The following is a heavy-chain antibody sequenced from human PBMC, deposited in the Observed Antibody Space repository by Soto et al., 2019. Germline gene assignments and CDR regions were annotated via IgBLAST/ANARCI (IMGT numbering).Heavy chain of an antibody. D-gene: IGHD3-22*01. CDR2: ISAYNGNT. J-gene: IGHJ4*02. V-gene: IGHV1-18*01. CDR1: GYTFTSYG. Sequence: QVQLVQSGAEVKKPGASVKVSCKASGYTFTSYGISWVRQAPGQGLEWMGWISAYNGNTNYAQKLQGRVTMTTDTSTSTAYMELRSRRSDDTAVYYCARGRVATGPWDSSGYSFDYWGQGTLVTVSS. CDR3: ARGRVATGPWDSSGYSFDY.